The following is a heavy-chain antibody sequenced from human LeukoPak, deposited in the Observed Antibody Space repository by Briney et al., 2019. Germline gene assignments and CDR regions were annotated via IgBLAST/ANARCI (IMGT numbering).Heavy chain of an antibody. V-gene: IGHV3-30*04. CDR1: GFTFSSYA. CDR2: ISYDGSNK. Sequence: PGGSLRLSCAASGFTFSSYAMHWVRQAPGKGLEWVAVISYDGSNKYYADSVKGRFTISRDNSKNTLYLQMNSLRAEDTAVYYCAREAPPDYWGQGTLVTVSS. J-gene: IGHJ4*02. CDR3: AREAPPDY.